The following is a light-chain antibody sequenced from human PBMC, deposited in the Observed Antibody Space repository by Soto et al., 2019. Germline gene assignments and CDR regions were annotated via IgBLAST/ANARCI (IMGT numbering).Light chain of an antibody. Sequence: QSVLTQPPSVSGAPGQRVTISCTGSSSNIGAGHDVHWYQQLPGTAPKLLFYGNSNRPSGVPDRFSGSKSGTSASLAIPGVQAEDEADYYCASYGRSPSVVFGGGTKLTVL. V-gene: IGLV1-40*01. CDR3: ASYGRSPSVV. CDR1: SSNIGAGHD. J-gene: IGLJ2*01. CDR2: GNS.